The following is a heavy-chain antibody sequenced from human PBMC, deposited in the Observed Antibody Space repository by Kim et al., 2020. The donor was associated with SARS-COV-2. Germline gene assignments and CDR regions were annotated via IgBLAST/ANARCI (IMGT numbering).Heavy chain of an antibody. CDR2: YYNGYT. Sequence: TLSLTCTVSGGSVSGYYCTWVRQPPGKGLEWIGYYNGYTYYNPSLSSRVTISVDTSKNQFSLLLNSVTAADTAVYYCFRGTSWYGETDWGQGALVTVTS. CDR3: FRGTSWYGETD. D-gene: IGHD3-10*01. CDR1: GGSVSGYY. V-gene: IGHV4-59*02. J-gene: IGHJ4*02.